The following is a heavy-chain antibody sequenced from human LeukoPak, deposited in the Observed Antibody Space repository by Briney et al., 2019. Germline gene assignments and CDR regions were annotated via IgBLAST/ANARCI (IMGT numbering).Heavy chain of an antibody. Sequence: PGRSLRLSCAASGFTFSSYGMHWVRQAPGKGLEWVAVIWYDGSNKYYADSVKGRFTISRDNSKNTLYLQMNSLRAEDTAVYYCARGATWVRFDYWGQGTLVTVSS. D-gene: IGHD1-26*01. J-gene: IGHJ4*02. CDR2: IWYDGSNK. V-gene: IGHV3-33*01. CDR3: ARGATWVRFDY. CDR1: GFTFSSYG.